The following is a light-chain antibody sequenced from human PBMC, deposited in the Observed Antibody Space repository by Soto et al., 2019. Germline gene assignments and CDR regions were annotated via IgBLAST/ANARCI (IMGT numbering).Light chain of an antibody. CDR1: SSNIGNNH. CDR3: GTWDSSLSAWV. CDR2: DND. J-gene: IGLJ3*02. V-gene: IGLV1-51*01. Sequence: SVLTQPPSVSAAPGQKVTISCSGSSSNIGNNHASWYQHLPGTAPKLLIFDNDKRPSGIPDRFSGSKSGTSATLGITGLQTGDEADYYCGTWDSSLSAWVFGGGTKVTVL.